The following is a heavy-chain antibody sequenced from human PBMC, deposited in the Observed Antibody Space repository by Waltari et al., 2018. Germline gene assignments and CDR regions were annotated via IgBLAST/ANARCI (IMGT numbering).Heavy chain of an antibody. CDR3: ARGGYCSGGSCYSDY. D-gene: IGHD2-15*01. CDR1: GGTFSSYT. J-gene: IGHJ4*02. V-gene: IGHV1-69*02. Sequence: QVQLVQSGAEVKKPGSSVKVSCKASGGTFSSYTISWVRQAPGQGLEWMGRSIPVLGIANYAQKFQGRVTITADKSTSTAYMELSSLRSEDTAVYYCARGGYCSGGSCYSDYWGQGTLVTVSS. CDR2: SIPVLGIA.